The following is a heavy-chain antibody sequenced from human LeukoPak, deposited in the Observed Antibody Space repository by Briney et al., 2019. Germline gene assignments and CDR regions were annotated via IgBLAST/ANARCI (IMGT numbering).Heavy chain of an antibody. D-gene: IGHD3-22*01. J-gene: IGHJ4*02. CDR2: IRYDGSNK. V-gene: IGHV3-30*02. CDR3: AKDLYGSGSGYYKRSYYFDY. Sequence: PGGSLRLSCAASGFTFSSYGMHWVRQAPGKGLEWVAFIRYDGSNKYYADSVKGRFTISRDNSKNTLYLQMNSLRAEDTAVYYCAKDLYGSGSGYYKRSYYFDYWGQGTLVTVSS. CDR1: GFTFSSYG.